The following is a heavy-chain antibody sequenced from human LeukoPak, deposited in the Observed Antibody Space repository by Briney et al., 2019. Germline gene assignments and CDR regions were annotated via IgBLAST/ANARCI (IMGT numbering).Heavy chain of an antibody. CDR1: GGSFSGYY. CDR3: ARSRRVAGTDY. Sequence: NPSGTLSLTCAVYGGSFSGYYWSWIRQPPGKGLEWIGEINHSGSTNYNPSLKSRVTISVDTSKNQFSLKLSSVTAADTAVYYCARSRRVAGTDYWGQGTLVTVSS. J-gene: IGHJ4*02. D-gene: IGHD6-19*01. V-gene: IGHV4-34*01. CDR2: INHSGST.